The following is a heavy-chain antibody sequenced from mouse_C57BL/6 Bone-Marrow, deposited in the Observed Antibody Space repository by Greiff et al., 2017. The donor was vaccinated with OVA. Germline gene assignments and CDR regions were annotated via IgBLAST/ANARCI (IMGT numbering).Heavy chain of an antibody. CDR1: GFTFSDYG. Sequence: EVMLVESGGGLVKPGGSLKLSCAASGFTFSDYGMHWVRQAPEKGLEWVAYISSGSSTIYYADTVKGRFTISRDNAKNTLFLQMTSLRSEDTAMYYCARGTITTVVPPDYWGQGTTLTVSS. V-gene: IGHV5-17*01. CDR3: ARGTITTVVPPDY. J-gene: IGHJ2*01. D-gene: IGHD1-1*01. CDR2: ISSGSSTI.